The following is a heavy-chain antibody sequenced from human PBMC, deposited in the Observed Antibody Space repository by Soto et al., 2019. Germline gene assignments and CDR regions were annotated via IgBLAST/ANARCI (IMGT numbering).Heavy chain of an antibody. CDR2: IYASDST. V-gene: IGHV3-53*01. J-gene: IGHJ3*01. CDR3: ATPVTRLIAFDL. CDR1: GFTVSSHY. Sequence: GGSLRLSWVASGFTVSSHYMTWVRQTPGKGLEWVSIIYASDSTFYADSVKGRFTISRDNSKNTVYLQLNSLRAEDTAVYYCATPVTRLIAFDLWGQGTMVTVSS. D-gene: IGHD4-17*01.